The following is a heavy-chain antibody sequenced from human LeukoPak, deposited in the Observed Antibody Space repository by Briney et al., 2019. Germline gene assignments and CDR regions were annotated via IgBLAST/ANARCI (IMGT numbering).Heavy chain of an antibody. CDR1: TFTFSSYA. V-gene: IGHV3-23*01. CDR3: ARGVYGDYDS. D-gene: IGHD4-17*01. Sequence: GGSLRLSCAASTFTFSSYAMSWVRPAPGKGQEWVSAISAGADSTYYADSVQGRFTISRDNSKNTLFLQMSGLRAEDTAVYFCARGVYGDYDSWGQGTLVTVSS. CDR2: ISAGADST. J-gene: IGHJ5*01.